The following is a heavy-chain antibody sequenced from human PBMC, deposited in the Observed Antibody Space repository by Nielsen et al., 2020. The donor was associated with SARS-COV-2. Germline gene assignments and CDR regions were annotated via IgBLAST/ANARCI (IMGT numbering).Heavy chain of an antibody. CDR3: ARELNVGMAIIGAFDI. Sequence: ASVKVSCKTSADTFTGYYMHWVRQAPGQGLEWIGWINPNSGGTDYAQKFQGRVTMTWATSISTAYIELSRLRSDDTAVYYCARELNVGMAIIGAFDIWGQGTMVNVSS. J-gene: IGHJ3*02. D-gene: IGHD5-24*01. CDR1: ADTFTGYY. CDR2: INPNSGGT. V-gene: IGHV1-2*02.